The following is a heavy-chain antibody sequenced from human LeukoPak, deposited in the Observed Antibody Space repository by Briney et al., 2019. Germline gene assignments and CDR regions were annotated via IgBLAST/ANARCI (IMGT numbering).Heavy chain of an antibody. V-gene: IGHV4-59*01. CDR1: GGSISSYY. J-gene: IGHJ4*02. Sequence: SETLSLTCTVSGGSISSYYWSWIRQPPGKGLEWIGYIYYSGSTNYNPSLKSRVTISVDTSKNQFSLKLSSVTAADMAVYYCARDQDGSGSLFDYWGQGTLVTVSS. D-gene: IGHD3-10*01. CDR3: ARDQDGSGSLFDY. CDR2: IYYSGST.